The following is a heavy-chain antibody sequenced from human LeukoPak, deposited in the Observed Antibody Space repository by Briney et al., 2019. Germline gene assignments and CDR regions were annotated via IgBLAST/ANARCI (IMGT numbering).Heavy chain of an antibody. V-gene: IGHV3-23*01. CDR3: ARGRPTTTIFDS. Sequence: GGSLRLSCAASGFTFTIYAMSWVRQTPGQGLEWVSGISVSGDSTYYADSVKGRFTISRDDAANSLYLQMISLRAEDTAVYYCARGRPTTTIFDSWGRGTLVTVSS. D-gene: IGHD1-1*01. CDR2: ISVSGDST. CDR1: GFTFTIYA. J-gene: IGHJ4*01.